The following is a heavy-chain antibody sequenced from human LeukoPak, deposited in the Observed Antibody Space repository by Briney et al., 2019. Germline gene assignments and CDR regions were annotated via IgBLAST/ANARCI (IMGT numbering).Heavy chain of an antibody. CDR3: ARPPNCSGGSCYSIYFDY. CDR2: INPNSGGT. V-gene: IGHV1-2*02. Sequence: ASVKVSCKASGYTFTGYYMHWVRQAPGQGLEWMGWINPNSGGTNYAQKFQGRVTMTRDTSTSTVYMELSSLRSEDTAVYYCARPPNCSGGSCYSIYFDYWGQGTLVTVSS. D-gene: IGHD2-15*01. CDR1: GYTFTGYY. J-gene: IGHJ4*02.